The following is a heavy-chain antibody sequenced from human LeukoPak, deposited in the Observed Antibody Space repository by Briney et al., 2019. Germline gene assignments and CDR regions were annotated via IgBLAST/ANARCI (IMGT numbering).Heavy chain of an antibody. D-gene: IGHD3-10*01. J-gene: IGHJ5*02. CDR1: GFTFSSYS. CDR2: ISSSSSYK. CDR3: ARDRGVRGGAVNWFDP. V-gene: IGHV3-21*01. Sequence: GGSLRLSCAASGFTFSSYSMNWVRQAPGKGLEWVSSISSSSSYKYYADSLKGRFTISRDNAKNSLYLQMNSLRAEDTAVYYCARDRGVRGGAVNWFDPWGQGTLVTVSS.